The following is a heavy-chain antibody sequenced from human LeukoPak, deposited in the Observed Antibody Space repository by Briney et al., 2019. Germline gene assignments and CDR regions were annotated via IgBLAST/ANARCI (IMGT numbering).Heavy chain of an antibody. CDR3: ARGDYYGSGTPGY. CDR1: GFTFSSYS. D-gene: IGHD3-10*01. CDR2: ISSSSSYI. J-gene: IGHJ4*02. V-gene: IGHV3-21*01. Sequence: GGSLRLSCAASGFTFSSYSMNWVRQAPGKGLEWVSSISSSSSYIYYAGSVKGRFTISRDSAKNSLYLQINSLRAEDTAVYYCARGDYYGSGTPGYWGQGTLVTVSS.